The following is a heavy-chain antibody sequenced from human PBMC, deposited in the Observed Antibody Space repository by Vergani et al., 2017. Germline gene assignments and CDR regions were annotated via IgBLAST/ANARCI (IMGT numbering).Heavy chain of an antibody. Sequence: QVQLQESGPGLVKPPGTLSLTCAVSGGSISSSNWWSWVRQPPGKGLEWVGEIYHSGSTNYNPSLNSRITISVDKSKNQFSLKLSSVTAADTAVYYCATDYYDSSGEGAFDIWGQGTMVTVSS. CDR2: IYHSGST. J-gene: IGHJ3*02. CDR3: ATDYYDSSGEGAFDI. V-gene: IGHV4-4*03. CDR1: GGSISSSNW. D-gene: IGHD3-22*01.